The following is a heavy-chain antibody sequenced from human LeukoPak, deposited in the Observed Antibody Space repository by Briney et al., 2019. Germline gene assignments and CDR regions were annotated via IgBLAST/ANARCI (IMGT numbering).Heavy chain of an antibody. Sequence: SVKVSCKASGGTFSSYAISWVRQAPGQGLEWMGRIIPILGIANYAQKFQGRVTITADKSTSTAYMELSSLRSEDTAVYYCGREKAYGSGSALEAFDIWGQGTMVTVSS. V-gene: IGHV1-69*04. CDR1: GGTFSSYA. CDR2: IIPILGIA. D-gene: IGHD3-10*01. CDR3: GREKAYGSGSALEAFDI. J-gene: IGHJ3*02.